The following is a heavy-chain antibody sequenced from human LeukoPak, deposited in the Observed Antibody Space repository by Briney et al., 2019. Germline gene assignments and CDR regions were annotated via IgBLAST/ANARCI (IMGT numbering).Heavy chain of an antibody. J-gene: IGHJ3*02. CDR3: AGEWELNAFDI. Sequence: ASVKVSCKASGYTFNSYYMHWVRQAPGQGLEWMGIINPSGGSTSYAQKFQGRVTMTRDTSTSTVYMELSSLRSEDTAVYYCAGEWELNAFDIWGQGTMVTVSS. D-gene: IGHD1-26*01. CDR1: GYTFNSYY. V-gene: IGHV1-46*02. CDR2: INPSGGST.